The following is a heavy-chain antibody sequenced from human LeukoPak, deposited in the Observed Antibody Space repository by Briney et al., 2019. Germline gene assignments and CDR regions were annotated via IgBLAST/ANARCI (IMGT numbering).Heavy chain of an antibody. J-gene: IGHJ4*02. CDR2: IYHSGST. Sequence: SQTLSLTCAVSGGSISSGGYSWSWIRQPPGKGLEWIGYIYHSGSTYYNPSLQSRVTISVDRSKNQFSLKLSSVTAADTAVYYCASTPQYSYGYRFVYWGQGTLVTVSS. D-gene: IGHD5-18*01. CDR3: ASTPQYSYGYRFVY. V-gene: IGHV4-30-2*01. CDR1: GGSISSGGYS.